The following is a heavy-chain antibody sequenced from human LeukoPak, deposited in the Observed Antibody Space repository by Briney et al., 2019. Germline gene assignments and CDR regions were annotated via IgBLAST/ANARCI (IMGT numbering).Heavy chain of an antibody. D-gene: IGHD3-3*01. CDR2: IWYDGSNK. CDR3: ARDLRFLEWFFDY. J-gene: IGHJ4*02. V-gene: IGHV3-33*01. Sequence: SGGSLRLSCAASGFTFSSYGMHWVRQAPGKGLEWVAVIWYDGSNKYYADSVKGRFTISRDNSKNTLYLQMNSLRAEDTAVYYCARDLRFLEWFFDYWGQGTPVTVSS. CDR1: GFTFSSYG.